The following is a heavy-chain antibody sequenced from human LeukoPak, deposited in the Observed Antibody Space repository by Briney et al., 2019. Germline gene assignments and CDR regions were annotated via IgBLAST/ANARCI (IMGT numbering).Heavy chain of an antibody. D-gene: IGHD3-22*01. CDR3: ARSTVGEYDSSLAY. J-gene: IGHJ4*02. CDR1: GGSISNYY. V-gene: IGHV4-4*07. CDR2: IYGSGST. Sequence: SETLSLTCTVSGGSISNYYWSWIRQPAGKGLEWIGRIYGSGSTNYNPSLQSRVTMSVDTSKIQFSLTLSSVTAADTAVYYCARSTVGEYDSSLAYWGQGTLVTVSS.